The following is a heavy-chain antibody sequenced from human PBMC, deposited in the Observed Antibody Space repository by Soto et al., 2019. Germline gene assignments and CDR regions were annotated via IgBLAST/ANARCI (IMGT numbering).Heavy chain of an antibody. V-gene: IGHV4-34*01. CDR1: GGSFSGYY. CDR3: ARLYGSRGPFDY. CDR2: IKHRGST. D-gene: IGHD6-13*01. J-gene: IGHJ4*02. Sequence: SETLSLTCAVYGGSFSGYYRSWIRQPPGKGLEWIGEIKHRGSTNYNPSLKSRVTISVDTSKNQFSLKLSSVTAADTAVYYCARLYGSRGPFDYWGQGTLVTVS.